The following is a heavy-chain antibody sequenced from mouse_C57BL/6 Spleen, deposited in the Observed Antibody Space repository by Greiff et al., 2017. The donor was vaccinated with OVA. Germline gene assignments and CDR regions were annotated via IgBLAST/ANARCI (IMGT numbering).Heavy chain of an antibody. CDR2: IYPGDGDT. Sequence: QVQLQQSGAEPVKPGASVKISCKASGYAFSSYWTNWVKQRPGKGLEWIGQIYPGDGDTNYNGKFKGKATLTADKSSSTAYMQLSSLTSEDSAVYFCARWGYYGSSPHWYFDVWGTGTTVTVSS. CDR3: ARWGYYGSSPHWYFDV. J-gene: IGHJ1*03. V-gene: IGHV1-80*01. CDR1: GYAFSSYW. D-gene: IGHD1-1*01.